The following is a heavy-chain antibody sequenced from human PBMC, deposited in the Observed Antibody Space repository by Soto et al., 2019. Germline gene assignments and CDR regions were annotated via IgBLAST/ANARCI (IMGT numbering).Heavy chain of an antibody. CDR2: ISAYNGNT. CDR3: ARDLTPSDCSSTSCYVDYFDY. CDR1: GYTFTSYG. D-gene: IGHD2-2*01. J-gene: IGHJ4*02. V-gene: IGHV1-18*01. Sequence: QVQLVQSGAEVKKPGASVKVSCKASGYTFTSYGISWVRQAPGQGLEWMGWISAYNGNTNYAQKLQGRVTMTTDTSTSTAYMELRSLRSDDTAVYYCARDLTPSDCSSTSCYVDYFDYWVQGTLVTVSS.